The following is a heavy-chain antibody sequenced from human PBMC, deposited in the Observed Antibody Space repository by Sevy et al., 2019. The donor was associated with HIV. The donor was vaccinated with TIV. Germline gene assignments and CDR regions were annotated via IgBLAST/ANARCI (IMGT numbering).Heavy chain of an antibody. CDR3: AKWGGGHYDPDEIGYYFYYYNMDV. V-gene: IGHV3-23*01. CDR2: ISGSGTRT. CDR1: GFSFDSYG. Sequence: GGSLRLSCAVSGFSFDSYGMTWVRQAPGKGLEWVSGISGSGTRTYYADSVKGRFSISRDNSKNRLYLQMNSLRREDNGIYYLAKWGGGHYDPDEIGYYFYYYNMDVWGKGTTVTVSS. D-gene: IGHD3-22*01. J-gene: IGHJ6*03.